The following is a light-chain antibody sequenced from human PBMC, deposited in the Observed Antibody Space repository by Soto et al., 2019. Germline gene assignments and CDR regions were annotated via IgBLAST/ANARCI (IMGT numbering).Light chain of an antibody. J-gene: IGKJ2*02. CDR2: GAS. V-gene: IGKV1-39*01. CDR3: QQSYSSPRT. CDR1: RTISTY. Sequence: DIQMTQFPSSMSASVGDRVTISCRASRTISTYLNWYQQKPGKAPKLLIYGASSLQSGVSSRFSGSGSGTEFALTISSLQTEDFVTYYCQQSYSSPRTFGQGTKIDIK.